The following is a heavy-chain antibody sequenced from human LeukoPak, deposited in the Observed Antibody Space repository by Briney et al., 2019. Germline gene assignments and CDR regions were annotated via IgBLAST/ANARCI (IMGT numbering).Heavy chain of an antibody. Sequence: PSETLSLTCAVYGGSFGGYYWSWIRQPPGKGLEWIGEINHSGSTNYNPSLKSRVTISVDTSKNQFSLKLSSVTAADTAVYYCARGTVTRVRGVIQSPYGMDVWGQGTTVTVSS. CDR3: ARGTVTRVRGVIQSPYGMDV. V-gene: IGHV4-34*01. J-gene: IGHJ6*02. CDR2: INHSGST. D-gene: IGHD3-10*01. CDR1: GGSFGGYY.